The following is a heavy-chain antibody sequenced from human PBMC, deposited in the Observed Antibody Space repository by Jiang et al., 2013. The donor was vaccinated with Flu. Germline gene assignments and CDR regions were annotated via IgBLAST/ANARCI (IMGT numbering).Heavy chain of an antibody. J-gene: IGHJ4*02. CDR1: GGSISSYY. CDR3: ARSWSGYSYDY. D-gene: IGHD5-18*01. Sequence: SGSGLVKPSETLSLTCTVSGGSISSYYWSWIRQPPGKGLEWIGYIYYSGSTNYNPSLKSRVTISVDTSKNQFSLKLSSVTAADTAVYYCARSWSGYSYDYWGQGTLVTVSS. CDR2: IYYSGST. V-gene: IGHV4-59*01.